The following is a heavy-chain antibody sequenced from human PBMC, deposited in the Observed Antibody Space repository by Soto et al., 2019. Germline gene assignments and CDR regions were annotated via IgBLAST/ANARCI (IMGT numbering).Heavy chain of an antibody. J-gene: IGHJ4*02. CDR1: GLTFSSYA. D-gene: IGHD5-12*01. CDR3: AKEVGYNPPYYFDY. CDR2: ISGSADRT. V-gene: IGHV3-23*01. Sequence: EVQLLESGGGLVQPGGSLRLSCAASGLTFSSYAMSWVRQAPGKGLQWVSAISGSADRTYYADSVKGRFTISRDNSKNTLYLRMNSLRAEDTAVYFCAKEVGYNPPYYFDYWGQGTLVTVSS.